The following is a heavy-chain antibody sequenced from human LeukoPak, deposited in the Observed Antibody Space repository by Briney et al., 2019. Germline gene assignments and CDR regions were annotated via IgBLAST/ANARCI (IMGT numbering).Heavy chain of an antibody. CDR2: IYYSGST. CDR1: GGSISSSSYY. D-gene: IGHD2-2*01. V-gene: IGHV4-39*01. CDR3: ARHFRLAPKRSRGFDY. J-gene: IGHJ4*02. Sequence: SETLSLTCTVSGGSISSSSYYWGWIRQPPGKGLEWIGSIYYSGSTYYNPSLKSRVTISVDTSKNQFSLKLSSVTAADTAVYYCARHFRLAPKRSRGFDYWGQGTLVTVSS.